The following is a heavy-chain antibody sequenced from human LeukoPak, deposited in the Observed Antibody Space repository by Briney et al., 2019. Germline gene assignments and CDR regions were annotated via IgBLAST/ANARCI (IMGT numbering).Heavy chain of an antibody. V-gene: IGHV4-59*01. Sequence: ASETLSLTCSVSGGSISSYYWSWIRQPPGKGLEWIGYIYYSGRTSYNPSLKSRVTISVDTSKNQFSLRLSSVTAADTAVYYCARLPLKRTLTPPYCYMDVWGKGTTVTISS. CDR3: ARLPLKRTLTPPYCYMDV. CDR1: GGSISSYY. J-gene: IGHJ6*03. D-gene: IGHD2-2*01. CDR2: IYYSGRT.